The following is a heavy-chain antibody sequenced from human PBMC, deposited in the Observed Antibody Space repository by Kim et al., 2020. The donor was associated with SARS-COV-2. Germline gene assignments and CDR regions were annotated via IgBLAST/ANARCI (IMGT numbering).Heavy chain of an antibody. V-gene: IGHV1-69*02. D-gene: IGHD3-22*01. J-gene: IGHJ4*02. Sequence: AQKFQGRVPITADKSTRTAYMELSSLRSEDTAVYYCASPYYYDSSGNFDYWGQGTLVTVSS. CDR3: ASPYYYDSSGNFDY.